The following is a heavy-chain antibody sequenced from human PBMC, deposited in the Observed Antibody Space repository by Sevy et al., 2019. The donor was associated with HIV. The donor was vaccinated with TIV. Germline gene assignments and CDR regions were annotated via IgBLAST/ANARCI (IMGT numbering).Heavy chain of an antibody. CDR2: ISGSDSTI. CDR3: ARDHVKDGDLGDYYYYAMDD. D-gene: IGHD4-17*01. V-gene: IGHV3-11*01. Sequence: GGSLRLSCAASGFTFSDYYMSWIRQAPGKGLEWISYISGSDSTIYYADSVKGRFTISRDNAKNSLYLQMNSLRPEDTAVYYCARDHVKDGDLGDYYYYAMDDWGQGTTVTVSS. J-gene: IGHJ6*02. CDR1: GFTFSDYY.